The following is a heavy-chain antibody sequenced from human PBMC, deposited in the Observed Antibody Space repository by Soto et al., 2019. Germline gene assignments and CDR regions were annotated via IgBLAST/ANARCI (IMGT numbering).Heavy chain of an antibody. CDR2: ISSSSSYT. J-gene: IGHJ4*02. Sequence: QVQLVESGGGLVKPGGSLRLSCEASGFTFSDYYMSWIRQAPGKGLEWVSYISSSSSYTNYADSVKGRFTISRDNAKNSLYLQMNSVRAEDTAVYYCARDRYSSSWDKFDYWGQGTLVTVSS. CDR3: ARDRYSSSWDKFDY. D-gene: IGHD6-13*01. V-gene: IGHV3-11*06. CDR1: GFTFSDYY.